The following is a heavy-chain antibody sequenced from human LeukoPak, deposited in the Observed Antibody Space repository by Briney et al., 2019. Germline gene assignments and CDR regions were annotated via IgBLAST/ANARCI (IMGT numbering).Heavy chain of an antibody. Sequence: EASVKVSCKASGGTFSSYAMSWVRQAPGQGLEWMGRIIPIFGTANYAEKFQGRVTITTDESTSTAYMELSSLRSEDTAVYYCARGVVTKNTAMVIKDDYWGQGTLVTVSS. CDR3: ARGVVTKNTAMVIKDDY. CDR2: IIPIFGTA. CDR1: GGTFSSYA. J-gene: IGHJ4*02. V-gene: IGHV1-69*05. D-gene: IGHD5-18*01.